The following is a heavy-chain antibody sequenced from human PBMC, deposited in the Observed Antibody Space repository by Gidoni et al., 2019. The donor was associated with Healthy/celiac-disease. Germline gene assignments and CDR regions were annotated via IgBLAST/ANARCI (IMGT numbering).Heavy chain of an antibody. CDR1: GFTFSAYY. D-gene: IGHD2-2*02. CDR2: ISSSSSYT. J-gene: IGHJ4*02. Sequence: QVQLVASGGGLVKPGGSLRRSCAPSGFTFSAYYMSWIRQAPGKGLEWVSYISSSSSYTNYADSVKGRFTISRDNAKNSLYLQMNSLRAEDTAVYYCARDQLSLGPEGGTSSTSCYTDYWGQGTLVTVSS. CDR3: ARDQLSLGPEGGTSSTSCYTDY. V-gene: IGHV3-11*06.